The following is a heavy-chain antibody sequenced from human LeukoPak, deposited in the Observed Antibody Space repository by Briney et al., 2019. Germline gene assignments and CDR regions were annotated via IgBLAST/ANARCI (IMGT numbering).Heavy chain of an antibody. CDR2: ISGSGGST. CDR3: AKDLMFYYDSSGYYRSGAFDI. D-gene: IGHD3-22*01. V-gene: IGHV3-23*01. CDR1: RFAFSSYG. Sequence: GGSLRLSCAASRFAFSSYGMSWVRQAPGKGLEWVSAISGSGGSTYYADSVKGRFTISRDNSKNTLYLQMNSLRAEDTAVYYCAKDLMFYYDSSGYYRSGAFDIWGQGTMVTVSS. J-gene: IGHJ3*02.